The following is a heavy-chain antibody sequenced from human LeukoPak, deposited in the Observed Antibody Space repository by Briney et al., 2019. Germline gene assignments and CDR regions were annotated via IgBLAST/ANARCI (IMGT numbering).Heavy chain of an antibody. Sequence: VASVKVSCKASGGTFSSYAISWVRQAPGQGLEWMGGIIPIFGTANYAQKFQGRVTITTDESTSTAYMELSSLRSEDTAVYYCARANYYDSSGYFLFDYWGQGTLDTVSS. D-gene: IGHD3-22*01. CDR2: IIPIFGTA. V-gene: IGHV1-69*05. J-gene: IGHJ4*02. CDR3: ARANYYDSSGYFLFDY. CDR1: GGTFSSYA.